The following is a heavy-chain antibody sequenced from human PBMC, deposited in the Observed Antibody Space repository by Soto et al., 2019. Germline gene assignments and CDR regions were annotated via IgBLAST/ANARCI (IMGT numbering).Heavy chain of an antibody. J-gene: IGHJ6*02. CDR3: TSFYSSSRGEYYYYGMDV. D-gene: IGHD6-13*01. Sequence: GASVKVSCKASGYTFIGYYMHWVRQAPGQGLEWMGWINPNSGDTNYAENFQGRVTVTRDPSISTAYMELSSLRSDDTAVYYCTSFYSSSRGEYYYYGMDVWGQGTTVTVSS. CDR2: INPNSGDT. CDR1: GYTFIGYY. V-gene: IGHV1-2*02.